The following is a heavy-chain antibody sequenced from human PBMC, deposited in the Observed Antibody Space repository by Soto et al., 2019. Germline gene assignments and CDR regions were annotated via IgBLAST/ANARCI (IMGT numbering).Heavy chain of an antibody. CDR2: IIPIFGTA. CDR1: GGTFSSYA. Sequence: QVQLVQSGAEVKKPGSSVKVSCKASGGTFSSYAISWVRQAPGQGLEWMGGIIPIFGTANYAQKFQGRVTITADESTSTASMELSSLRSEDTAVYYCARADYYDSSGYKYYFDYWGQGTLVTVSS. V-gene: IGHV1-69*12. D-gene: IGHD3-22*01. J-gene: IGHJ4*02. CDR3: ARADYYDSSGYKYYFDY.